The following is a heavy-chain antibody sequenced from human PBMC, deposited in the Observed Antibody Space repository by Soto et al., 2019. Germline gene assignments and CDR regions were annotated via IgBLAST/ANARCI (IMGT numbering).Heavy chain of an antibody. Sequence: SVKVFCKASGFTFTSSAVQWVRQARGQRLEWIGWIVVGSGNTNYAQKFQERVTITRDMSTSTAYMELSSLRSEDTAVYYCAAGGRYYYYGMDVWGQGTTVTVSS. CDR3: AAGGRYYYYGMDV. CDR2: IVVGSGNT. CDR1: GFTFTSSA. V-gene: IGHV1-58*01. J-gene: IGHJ6*02.